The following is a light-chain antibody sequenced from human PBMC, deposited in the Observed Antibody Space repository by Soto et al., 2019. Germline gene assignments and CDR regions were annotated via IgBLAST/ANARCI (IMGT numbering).Light chain of an antibody. CDR3: QQRLHWPIT. J-gene: IGKJ5*01. Sequence: EIVLTQSPATLSLSPGDRVTLSCRASQTVGRYLSWYQHSPGQGPRLLVYDASNRATGIPARFSSSGSETHFTLTISSLEPEDVAVYYCQQRLHWPITFGQGTRLEIK. CDR1: QTVGRY. V-gene: IGKV3-11*01. CDR2: DAS.